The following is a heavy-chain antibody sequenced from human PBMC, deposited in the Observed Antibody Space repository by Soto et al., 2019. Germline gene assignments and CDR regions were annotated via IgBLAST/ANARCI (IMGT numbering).Heavy chain of an antibody. J-gene: IGHJ4*02. D-gene: IGHD2-15*01. CDR1: GYIFSIFG. Sequence: VQLVQSGSEVKKPGASVRVSCKASGYIFSIFGISWVRQAPGQGLEWMGWISGYSGDKKYAQKFQGRVTMTTDTSTITAYMELRSLRSDDTAIYYCTRTPRGAGTFDYWGQGTLVTVSS. V-gene: IGHV1-18*01. CDR3: TRTPRGAGTFDY. CDR2: ISGYSGDK.